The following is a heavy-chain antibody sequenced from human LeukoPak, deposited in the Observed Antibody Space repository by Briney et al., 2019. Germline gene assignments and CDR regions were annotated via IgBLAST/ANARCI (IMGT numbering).Heavy chain of an antibody. Sequence: SETLSLTCTVSGDSISSSSYYWGWIRQPPGKGLEWIGSIYYSGSTYYNPSLKSRVIISVDTSKNQFSLKVSSVTAADTAVYFCARYYYYYMDVWGKGTMVTVSS. CDR3: ARYYYYYMDV. CDR2: IYYSGST. CDR1: GDSISSSSYY. J-gene: IGHJ6*03. V-gene: IGHV4-39*07.